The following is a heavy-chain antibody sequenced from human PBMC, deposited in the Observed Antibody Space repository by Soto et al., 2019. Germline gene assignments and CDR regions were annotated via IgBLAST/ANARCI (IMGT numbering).Heavy chain of an antibody. J-gene: IGHJ3*02. D-gene: IGHD5-18*01. Sequence: PGGSLRLSCAASGFIFSNYGMHWVRQAAGKGLEWVAVIWYDGTNKYYADSVKGRFTISRDNSKNAPYLQMNSLRAEDMAVYYCARAGDIVMGTHELGAFDIWGQGTVVTVSS. CDR1: GFIFSNYG. CDR2: IWYDGTNK. CDR3: ARAGDIVMGTHELGAFDI. V-gene: IGHV3-33*01.